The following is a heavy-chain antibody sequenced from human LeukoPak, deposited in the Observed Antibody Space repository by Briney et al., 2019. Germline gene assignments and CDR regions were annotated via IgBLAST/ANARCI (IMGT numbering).Heavy chain of an antibody. CDR2: ISGSGGST. D-gene: IGHD3-9*01. V-gene: IGHV3-23*01. J-gene: IGHJ4*02. CDR3: ARERGVLYYDILTGYYDY. Sequence: GGSLRLSCAASGFTFSSYAMSWVRQAPGKGLEWVSAISGSGGSTYYADSVKGWFTISRDNSKNTLYLQMNSLRAEDTAVYYCARERGVLYYDILTGYYDYWGQGTLVTVSS. CDR1: GFTFSSYA.